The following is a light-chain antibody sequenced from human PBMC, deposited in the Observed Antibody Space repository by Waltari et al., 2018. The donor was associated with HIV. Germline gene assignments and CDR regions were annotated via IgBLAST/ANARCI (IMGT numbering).Light chain of an antibody. Sequence: QSALTQPASVSGSPGQSITISCTGGSSDVVSFNLVSWYQQHPGKAPKLVISEVTKRPSGVSNRFSGSKSGNTASLTISGLLAEDEADYYCFSYAGRSTHVVFGGGTKLTVL. CDR1: SSDVVSFNL. J-gene: IGLJ2*01. V-gene: IGLV2-23*02. CDR2: EVT. CDR3: FSYAGRSTHVV.